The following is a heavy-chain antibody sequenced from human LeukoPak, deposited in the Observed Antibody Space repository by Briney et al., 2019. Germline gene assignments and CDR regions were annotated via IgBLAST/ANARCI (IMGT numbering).Heavy chain of an antibody. J-gene: IGHJ4*02. CDR3: VKGRSGTSSYDY. CDR1: GFTFSNDA. CDR2: ITNSGDSA. Sequence: GGSLRLSCGASGFTFSNDAMSWVRQAPGKGLGWVSFITNSGDSAYYADSVKGRFTVSRDNSKNTLYLQMNRLRAEDTAVYYCVKGRSGTSSYDYWGQGTPVTVSS. D-gene: IGHD2-15*01. V-gene: IGHV3-23*01.